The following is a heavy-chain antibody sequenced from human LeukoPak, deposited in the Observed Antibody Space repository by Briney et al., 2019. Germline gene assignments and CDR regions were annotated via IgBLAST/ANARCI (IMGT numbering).Heavy chain of an antibody. D-gene: IGHD1-26*01. CDR1: GGSISSYY. Sequence: SETLSLTCTVSGGSISSYYWSWIRQPAGKGLEWIGRIYTSGSTNYNPSLKSRVTMSVDTSKNQFSLKLSSVTAADTAVYYCARDKWEPKGYYYYMDVWGKGTTVTVSS. J-gene: IGHJ6*03. CDR2: IYTSGST. CDR3: ARDKWEPKGYYYYMDV. V-gene: IGHV4-4*07.